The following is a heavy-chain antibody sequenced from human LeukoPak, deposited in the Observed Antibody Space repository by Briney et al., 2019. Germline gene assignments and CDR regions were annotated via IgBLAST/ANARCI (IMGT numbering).Heavy chain of an antibody. Sequence: GSLRLSCAASGFTFSDYSMNWVRQAPGKGLEWVSSISTSSVYIHYADSLKGRFTISRDNAKNSLYLQLNSLRAEDTAVYYCARAYCDSTSCYRLHFDYWGQGTLVSLSS. J-gene: IGHJ4*02. D-gene: IGHD2-2*02. CDR2: ISTSSVYI. CDR3: ARAYCDSTSCYRLHFDY. CDR1: GFTFSDYS. V-gene: IGHV3-21*01.